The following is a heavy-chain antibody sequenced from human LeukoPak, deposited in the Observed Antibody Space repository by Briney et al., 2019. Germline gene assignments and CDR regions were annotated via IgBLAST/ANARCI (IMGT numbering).Heavy chain of an antibody. D-gene: IGHD2-2*01. CDR2: INHSGST. V-gene: IGHV4-34*01. CDR1: GGSFSGYY. J-gene: IGHJ4*02. CDR3: AREASSIDY. Sequence: SETLSLTCAVYGGSFSGYYWSWIRQPPGKGLEWIGEINHSGSTNYNPSLKSRVTISVDTSKNQFSLKLSSVTAADTAVYYCAREASSIDYWGQGTLVTVSS.